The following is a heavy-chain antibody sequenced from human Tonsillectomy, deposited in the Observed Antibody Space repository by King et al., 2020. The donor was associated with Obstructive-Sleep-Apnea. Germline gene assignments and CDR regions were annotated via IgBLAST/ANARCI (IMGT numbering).Heavy chain of an antibody. Sequence: QLQESGPGLVKPSETLSLTCTVSGGSISSDYWSWIRQPPGKGLEWMGYIYYSGCTNYNPSLKSRVTISVDTSKKQFSLKLNSVTAADTAVYYCARLGRGGVYFDYWGQGTLVTVSS. CDR2: IYYSGCT. D-gene: IGHD2-8*02. CDR3: ARLGRGGVYFDY. J-gene: IGHJ4*02. V-gene: IGHV4-59*08. CDR1: GGSISSDY.